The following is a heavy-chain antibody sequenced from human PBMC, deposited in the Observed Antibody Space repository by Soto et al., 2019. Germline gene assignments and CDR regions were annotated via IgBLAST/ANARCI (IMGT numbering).Heavy chain of an antibody. J-gene: IGHJ5*02. Sequence: QVQLVQSGAEVKKPGASVKVSCKASGDTFTNFDLNWVRQATGQGLEWMGWMRANSGDTGHAQKLQGRVSMTRSTSLSTAYMELSSLRAEDPAVYYSARYIYGQGFKAWGQGTLVIVSS. V-gene: IGHV1-8*01. CDR3: ARYIYGQGFKA. D-gene: IGHD5-18*01. CDR1: GDTFTNFD. CDR2: MRANSGDT.